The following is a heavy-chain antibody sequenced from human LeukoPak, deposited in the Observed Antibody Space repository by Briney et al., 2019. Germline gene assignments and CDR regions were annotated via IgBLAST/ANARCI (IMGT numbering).Heavy chain of an antibody. CDR1: GGSISPYY. Sequence: SETLSLTCTVSGGSISPYYWSWIRQPPGKGLEWIGYIYYSGSTNYNPSLKSRVTISVDTSKNQFSLKLSSVTAADTAVYYCARQSPYDSSGYYNYYYYYMDVWGKGTTVTISS. V-gene: IGHV4-59*01. CDR2: IYYSGST. D-gene: IGHD3-22*01. CDR3: ARQSPYDSSGYYNYYYYYMDV. J-gene: IGHJ6*03.